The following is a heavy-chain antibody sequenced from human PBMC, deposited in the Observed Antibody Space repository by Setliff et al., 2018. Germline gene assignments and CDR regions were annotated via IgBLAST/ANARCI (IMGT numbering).Heavy chain of an antibody. CDR2: VYTNGGT. J-gene: IGHJ6*03. D-gene: IGHD1-1*01. V-gene: IGHV4-61*02. Sequence: SETLSLTCAVSGGSISSGSYYWSWIRHPAGKGLEWIGRVYTNGGTDYSPYLKSRVTILIDTSKNQFSLKLRSVTAADTAVYYCARANKKLDYYYYYYMDVWGQGTLVTVSS. CDR1: GGSISSGSYY. CDR3: ARANKKLDYYYYYYMDV.